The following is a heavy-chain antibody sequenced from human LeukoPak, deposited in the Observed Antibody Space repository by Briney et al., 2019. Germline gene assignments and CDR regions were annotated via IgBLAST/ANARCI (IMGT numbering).Heavy chain of an antibody. CDR1: GFTFSRYS. V-gene: IGHV3-21*01. D-gene: IGHD2-2*01. CDR2: ISSSSSYI. Sequence: GGSLRLLCAASGFTFSRYSMNWVRQAPGEGLVWVSSISSSSSYIHYADSVKGRFTISRDNAKNSLYRQMNSLRAEDTAVYYCARDTPVVPTGYFDYWGQGTLVTVSS. J-gene: IGHJ4*02. CDR3: ARDTPVVPTGYFDY.